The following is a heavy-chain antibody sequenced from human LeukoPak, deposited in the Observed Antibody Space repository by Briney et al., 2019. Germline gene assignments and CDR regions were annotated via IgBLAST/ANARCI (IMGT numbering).Heavy chain of an antibody. V-gene: IGHV1-2*02. Sequence: EASVKVSCKASGYTFTGYYMHWVRQAPGQGLEWMGWINPNSGGTNYAEKFQGRVTMTRDTSSSTAYMELSRLRSDDTAVYYCARGNTREYYYDSSGREPSLDYWGQGTLVTVSS. J-gene: IGHJ4*02. CDR3: ARGNTREYYYDSSGREPSLDY. D-gene: IGHD3-22*01. CDR1: GYTFTGYY. CDR2: INPNSGGT.